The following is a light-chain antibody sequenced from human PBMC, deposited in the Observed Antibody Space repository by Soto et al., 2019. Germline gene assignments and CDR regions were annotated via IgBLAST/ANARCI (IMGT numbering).Light chain of an antibody. Sequence: EIVMTQSPATLSVSPGERATLSCRASQSVSSNLAWYQQKPGQAPRLLIYGASTRATGIPARFSGSGSGTEFPLTFSSLQSEDFAVYYCQQYNNWPQWKFGQGTKVEIK. CDR2: GAS. J-gene: IGKJ1*01. V-gene: IGKV3-15*01. CDR1: QSVSSN. CDR3: QQYNNWPQWK.